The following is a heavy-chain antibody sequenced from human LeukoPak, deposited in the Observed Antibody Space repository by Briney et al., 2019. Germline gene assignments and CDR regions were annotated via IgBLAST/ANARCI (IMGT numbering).Heavy chain of an antibody. D-gene: IGHD6-13*01. CDR2: INPNSGGT. CDR3: ARGGSSSWYYSVNFDY. Sequence: ASVKVSCKASGYTFTGYYMHWVRQAPGQGLEWMGWINPNSGGTNYAQKFQGRVTMTRDTSISTAYMELSRLRSDDTAVYYCARGGSSSWYYSVNFDYWGQGTLVTVSS. CDR1: GYTFTGYY. V-gene: IGHV1-2*02. J-gene: IGHJ4*02.